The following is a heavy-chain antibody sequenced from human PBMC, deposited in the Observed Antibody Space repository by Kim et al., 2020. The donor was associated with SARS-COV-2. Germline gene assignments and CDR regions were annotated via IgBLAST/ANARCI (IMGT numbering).Heavy chain of an antibody. D-gene: IGHD3-9*01. Sequence: SETLSLTCTVSGGSISSGGYYWSWIRQHPGKGLEWIGYIYYSGSTYYNPSLKSRVTISVDTSKNQFSLKLSSVTAADTAVYYCARVSIDVDSLLAENWFDPWGQGTLVTVSS. CDR3: ARVSIDVDSLLAENWFDP. V-gene: IGHV4-31*03. CDR2: IYYSGST. J-gene: IGHJ5*02. CDR1: GGSISSGGYY.